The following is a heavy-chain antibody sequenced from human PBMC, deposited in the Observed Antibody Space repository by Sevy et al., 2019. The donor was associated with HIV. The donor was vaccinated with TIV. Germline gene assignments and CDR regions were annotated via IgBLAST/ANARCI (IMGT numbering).Heavy chain of an antibody. J-gene: IGHJ4*02. V-gene: IGHV3-30*18. D-gene: IGHD3-10*01. Sequence: GGSLRLSCAASGFTFSSYGMHWVRQAPGKGLEWVAVISYDGSNKYYADSVKGRFNISRDNSKNTLYLQMNSLRAEDTAVYYCAKDLSYYGSGSFFDYWGQGTLVTVSS. CDR2: ISYDGSNK. CDR1: GFTFSSYG. CDR3: AKDLSYYGSGSFFDY.